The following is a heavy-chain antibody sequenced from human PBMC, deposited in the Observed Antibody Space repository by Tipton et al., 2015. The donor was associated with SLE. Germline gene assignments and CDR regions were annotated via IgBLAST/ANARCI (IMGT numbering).Heavy chain of an antibody. CDR2: IYYSGST. D-gene: IGHD6-19*01. Sequence: TLSLTCTVSGGSISSSSYYWGWIRQPPGKGLEWIGSIYYSGSTYYNPSLKSRVTISVDTSKNQFSLKLSSVTAADTAVYYCARVSQWLVSYYFDYWGQGTLVTVSS. CDR3: ARVSQWLVSYYFDY. CDR1: GGSISSSSYY. J-gene: IGHJ4*02. V-gene: IGHV4-39*07.